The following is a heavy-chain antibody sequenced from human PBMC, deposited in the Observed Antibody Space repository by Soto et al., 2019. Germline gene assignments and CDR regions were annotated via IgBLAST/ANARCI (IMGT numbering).Heavy chain of an antibody. CDR1: GYTFTSYA. Sequence: ASVKVSCKASGYTFTSYAMHWVRQAPGQRLEWMGWINAGNGNTKYSQKFQGRVTITRDTSASTAYMELSSLRSEDTAVYYCARPRYCSGGSCYWSPWFDSWGQGTLVTVSS. V-gene: IGHV1-3*01. CDR3: ARPRYCSGGSCYWSPWFDS. D-gene: IGHD2-15*01. J-gene: IGHJ5*01. CDR2: INAGNGNT.